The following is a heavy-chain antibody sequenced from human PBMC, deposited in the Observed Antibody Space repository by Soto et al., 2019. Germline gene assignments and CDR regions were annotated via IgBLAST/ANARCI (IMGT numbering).Heavy chain of an antibody. D-gene: IGHD3-10*01. CDR3: AKGPRTHYYGSGSYPLFDY. V-gene: IGHV3-30*18. CDR2: ISYDGSNK. Sequence: GGSLRLSCAASGFTFSSYGMHWVRQAPGKGLEWVAVISYDGSNKYYADSVKGRFTISRDNSKNTLYLQMNSLRAEDTAVYYCAKGPRTHYYGSGSYPLFDYWGQGTLVTVSS. J-gene: IGHJ4*02. CDR1: GFTFSSYG.